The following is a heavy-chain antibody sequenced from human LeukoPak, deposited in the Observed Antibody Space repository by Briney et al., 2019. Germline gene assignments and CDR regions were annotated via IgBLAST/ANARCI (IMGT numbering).Heavy chain of an antibody. Sequence: GGSLRLSCAASGFTFSDYNMRWIRQAPGKGLEWVSSISRSGSTKYYADSVKGRFTISRDNAKNSLFLQMNSLRAEDMALYYCAKDIGGSGDYWGQGTLVTVSS. D-gene: IGHD3-10*01. V-gene: IGHV3-11*01. J-gene: IGHJ4*02. CDR2: ISRSGSTK. CDR3: AKDIGGSGDY. CDR1: GFTFSDYN.